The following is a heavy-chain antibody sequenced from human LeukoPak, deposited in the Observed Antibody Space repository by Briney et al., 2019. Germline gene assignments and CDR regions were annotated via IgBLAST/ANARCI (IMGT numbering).Heavy chain of an antibody. Sequence: SETLSLTCTVSDDSISGYYWGWIRHPPGTGLERIGHIYSIGGPTCSPSLQSRVSISVDTSKNQFSLQLSSVTAADTAVYYCARRFRTGGNLHHDAYDIWGRGTVVAVSS. CDR2: IYSIGGP. CDR1: DDSISGYY. CDR3: ARRFRTGGNLHHDAYDI. V-gene: IGHV4-4*09. D-gene: IGHD3-16*01. J-gene: IGHJ3*02.